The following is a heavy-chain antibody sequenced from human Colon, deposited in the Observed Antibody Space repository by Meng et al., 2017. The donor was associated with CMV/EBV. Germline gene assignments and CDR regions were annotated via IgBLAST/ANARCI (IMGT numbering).Heavy chain of an antibody. V-gene: IGHV4-34*01. CDR2: IDDSGST. Sequence: SLTCAVYGGSFSDYYWTWIRQPPGKGLEWIGEIDDSGSTNYNPSLTSRLTISVDTSKNQFSLKLSSVTAADTAIYSCARAGNYSEFDFWGQGTLVTVS. CDR3: ARAGNYSEFDF. J-gene: IGHJ4*02. CDR1: GGSFSDYY. D-gene: IGHD1-7*01.